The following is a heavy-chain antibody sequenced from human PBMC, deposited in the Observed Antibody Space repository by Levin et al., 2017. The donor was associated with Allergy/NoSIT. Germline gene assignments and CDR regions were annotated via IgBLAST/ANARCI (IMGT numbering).Heavy chain of an antibody. D-gene: IGHD6-13*01. CDR2: ISYDGSNK. J-gene: IGHJ4*02. CDR1: GFTFSSYA. CDR3: ARDRSRSSSNPYFDY. V-gene: IGHV3-30-3*01. Sequence: GGSLRLSCAASGFTFSSYAMHWVRQAPGKGLEWVAVISYDGSNKYYADSVKGRFTISRDNSKNTLYLQMNSLRAEDTAVYYCARDRSRSSSNPYFDYWGQGTLVTVSS.